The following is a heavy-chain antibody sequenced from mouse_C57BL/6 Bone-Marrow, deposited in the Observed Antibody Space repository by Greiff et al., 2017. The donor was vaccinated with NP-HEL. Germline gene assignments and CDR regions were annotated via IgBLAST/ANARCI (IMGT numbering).Heavy chain of an antibody. Sequence: EVQLVESGAELVRPGASVKLSCTASGFNIKDDYMHWVKQRPEQGLEWIGWIDPENGDTEYASKFQGKATITADTSSNTAYLQLSSLTSEDTAVYYCTSIYYDYGCYYAMDYWGQGTSVTVSS. J-gene: IGHJ4*01. CDR1: GFNIKDDY. CDR3: TSIYYDYGCYYAMDY. CDR2: IDPENGDT. D-gene: IGHD2-4*01. V-gene: IGHV14-4*01.